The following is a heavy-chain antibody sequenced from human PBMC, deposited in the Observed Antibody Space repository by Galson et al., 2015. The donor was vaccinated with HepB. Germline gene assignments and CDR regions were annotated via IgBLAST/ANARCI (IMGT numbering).Heavy chain of an antibody. CDR2: ISRDGSLT. V-gene: IGHV3-43*01. J-gene: IGHJ6*02. CDR1: RFPVDDYT. Sequence: SLRLSCADSRFPVDDYTMHWVRQAPGKVLEWVSLISRDGSLTPYADAVKGSFTISSDNSGKALSMQMHSLRTEDTALYYCAKAYIGYCSDTRCYGHYGIEVWGQGTTVSV. D-gene: IGHD2-2*01. CDR3: AKAYIGYCSDTRCYGHYGIEV.